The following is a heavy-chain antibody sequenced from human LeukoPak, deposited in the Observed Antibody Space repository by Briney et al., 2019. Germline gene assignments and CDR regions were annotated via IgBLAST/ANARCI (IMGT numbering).Heavy chain of an antibody. CDR1: GGSISRSSYY. D-gene: IGHD6-19*01. CDR2: IYYSGST. CDR3: ARTGYSSGWYGNFDY. Sequence: SETLSLTCTVSGGSISRSSYYWGWIRQPPGKGLEWIGSIYYSGSTYYKPSLKSRVTISVDTSKNQFSLKLSSVTAADTAVYYCARTGYSSGWYGNFDYWGQGTLVTVSS. V-gene: IGHV4-39*01. J-gene: IGHJ4*02.